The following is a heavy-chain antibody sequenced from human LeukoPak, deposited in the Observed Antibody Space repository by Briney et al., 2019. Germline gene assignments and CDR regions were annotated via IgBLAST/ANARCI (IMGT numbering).Heavy chain of an antibody. CDR3: ARESLTWLQSRTSWFDP. J-gene: IGHJ5*02. CDR2: INHSGST. V-gene: IGHV4-34*01. Sequence: TTSETLSLTCAVYGGSFSGYYWSWIRQPPGKGLEWIGEINHSGSTNYNPSLKSRVTISVDTSKNQFSLRLSSVTAADTAVYYCARESLTWLQSRTSWFDPWGQGTLVTVSS. CDR1: GGSFSGYY. D-gene: IGHD5-24*01.